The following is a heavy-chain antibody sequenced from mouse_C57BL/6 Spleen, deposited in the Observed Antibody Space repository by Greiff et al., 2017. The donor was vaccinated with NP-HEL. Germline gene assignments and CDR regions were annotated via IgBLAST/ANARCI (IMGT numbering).Heavy chain of an antibody. CDR1: GYSFSSSW. D-gene: IGHD2-3*01. J-gene: IGHJ1*03. CDR3: ASAYDGYYVEKLFDV. CDR2: IYPGDGDT. Sequence: QVQLQQSGPELVKPGASVKISCKASGYSFSSSWMNWVKQRPGQGLEWIGRIYPGDGDTNYNGKFTGKATLTADKSSSTAYLQLSSLTSDDSAVYFCASAYDGYYVEKLFDVWGTGTTVTVSS. V-gene: IGHV1-82*01.